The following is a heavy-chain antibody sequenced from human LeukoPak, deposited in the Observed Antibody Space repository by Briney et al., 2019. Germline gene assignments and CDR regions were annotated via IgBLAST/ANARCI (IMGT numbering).Heavy chain of an antibody. CDR1: GYTFTNYG. CDR3: ARGGVSSSWYRTPDY. CDR2: ISTYNGNT. D-gene: IGHD6-13*01. J-gene: IGHJ4*02. Sequence: ASVKVSCKASGYTFTNYGVSWVRQAPGQGLEWMGWISTYNGNTNYAQKLQGRVTITTDTSTSTAYMELRSLRSDDTAVYYCARGGVSSSWYRTPDYWGQGTLVTVSS. V-gene: IGHV1-18*01.